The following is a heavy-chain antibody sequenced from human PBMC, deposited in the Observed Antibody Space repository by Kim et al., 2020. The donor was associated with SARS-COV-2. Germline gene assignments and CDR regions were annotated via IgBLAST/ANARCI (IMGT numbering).Heavy chain of an antibody. CDR1: GLSFDSYA. J-gene: IGHJ6*04. D-gene: IGHD3-22*01. CDR3: ARGNYYESRCVSDYYNGRDV. Sequence: GGSLRLSCAASGLSFDSYAMHWVRQAPGKGLEWVAVISYDGSNTDYADSVTGRFTISRDNSKSTLYLQMNSLRVEDTAVYYCARGNYYESRCVSDYYNGRDVWGKGTT. V-gene: IGHV3-30-3*01. CDR2: ISYDGSNT.